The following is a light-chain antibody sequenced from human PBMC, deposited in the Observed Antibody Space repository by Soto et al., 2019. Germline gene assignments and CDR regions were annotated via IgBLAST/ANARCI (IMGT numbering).Light chain of an antibody. Sequence: QSVLTQPPSASGSPGQSVTISCTGTSGDVGGYNYVSWYQQHPGKAPKLMIYEVSERPSGVPDRFSGSKSSNTASLTVSGLQAEDEADYYCSSYAGSNNFVFXTGTKLTVL. V-gene: IGLV2-8*01. CDR2: EVS. CDR1: SGDVGGYNY. J-gene: IGLJ1*01. CDR3: SSYAGSNNFV.